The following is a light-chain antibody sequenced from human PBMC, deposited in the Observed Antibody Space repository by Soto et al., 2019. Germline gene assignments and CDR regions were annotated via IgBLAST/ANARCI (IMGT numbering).Light chain of an antibody. V-gene: IGKV1-6*01. CDR1: QGIGND. CDR3: LQHYNYPWT. J-gene: IGKJ1*01. CDR2: AAS. Sequence: AIQMTQSPSSLSASVGDRVTITCRASQGIGNDLGWYQQKPGKAPKFLIYAASSLQSGVPSRFSGSGSGTDFTLTISSLQPEDFATYFCLQHYNYPWTFGQGTKVHIK.